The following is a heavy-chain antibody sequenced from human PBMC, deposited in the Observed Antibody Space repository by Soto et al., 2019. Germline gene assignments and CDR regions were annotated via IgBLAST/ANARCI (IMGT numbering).Heavy chain of an antibody. CDR2: INPSGGST. V-gene: IGHV1-46*01. Sequence: ASVKVSGKASGYTFTSYYMHWVRQAPGQGLEWMGIINPSGGSTSYAQKFQGRVTMTRDTSTSTVYMELSSLRSEDTAVYYCARDYLVDYGDTPNYYGIDVWGQGTTVSVSS. J-gene: IGHJ6*02. CDR3: ARDYLVDYGDTPNYYGIDV. CDR1: GYTFTSYY. D-gene: IGHD4-17*01.